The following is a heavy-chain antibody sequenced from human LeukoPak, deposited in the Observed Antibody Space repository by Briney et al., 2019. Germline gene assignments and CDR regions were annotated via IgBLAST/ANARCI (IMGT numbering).Heavy chain of an antibody. CDR2: IYYSGST. CDR1: GGSISSYY. Sequence: SETLSLTCTVSGGSISSYYWSWLRQPPGKGLEWIGYIYYSGSTNYNPSLKSRVIISVDTSKNQFSLKLSSVTAADTAVYYCARTDYYGNRDFDYWGQGTLVTVSS. D-gene: IGHD3-10*01. V-gene: IGHV4-59*01. CDR3: ARTDYYGNRDFDY. J-gene: IGHJ4*02.